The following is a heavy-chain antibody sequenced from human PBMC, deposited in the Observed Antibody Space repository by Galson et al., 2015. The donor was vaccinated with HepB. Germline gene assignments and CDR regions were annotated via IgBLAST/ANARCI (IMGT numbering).Heavy chain of an antibody. CDR1: GFTFSNSP. V-gene: IGHV3-64D*09. Sequence: SLRLSCAASGFTFSNSPMHWVRQAREKGLEYLSGISANGDSTYYADSVKGRFTISRDNSKNTLYLEMSTLRADDTAAYFCVKDRLGWLPIFYFGGWGRGTLVTVPS. CDR3: VKDRLGWLPIFYFGG. J-gene: IGHJ4*02. CDR2: ISANGDST. D-gene: IGHD5-18*01.